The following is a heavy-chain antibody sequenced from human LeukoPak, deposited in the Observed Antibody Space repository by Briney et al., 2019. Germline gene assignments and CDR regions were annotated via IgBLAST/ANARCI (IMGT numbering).Heavy chain of an antibody. D-gene: IGHD4-17*01. CDR1: GFTFSSYS. CDR3: ARGATVTQNY. V-gene: IGHV3-21*01. J-gene: IGHJ4*02. CDR2: ISSSSSYI. Sequence: GGSLRLSCAASGFTFSSYSMDWVRQAPGKGLEWVSSISSSSSYIYYADSVKGRFTISRDNAKNSLYLQMNSLRAEDTAVYYCARGATVTQNYWGQGTLVTVSS.